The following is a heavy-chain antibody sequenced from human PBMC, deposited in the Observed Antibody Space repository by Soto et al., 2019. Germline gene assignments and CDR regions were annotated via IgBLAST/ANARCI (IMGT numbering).Heavy chain of an antibody. D-gene: IGHD6-13*01. CDR3: AIDLIYGYTVGTPLDS. CDR2: IGSRGDST. V-gene: IGHV3-23*01. CDR1: GFTFSSFA. Sequence: EVQLLESGGGLVQPGGSLRLSCAASGFTFSSFAMSSFRQCPGKGLEWVSAIGSRGDSTYYADSVKGRFTISRDNSKNTVYMQMNSLRAADKALYYGAIDLIYGYTVGTPLDSWGQGTLVTVSS. J-gene: IGHJ4*02.